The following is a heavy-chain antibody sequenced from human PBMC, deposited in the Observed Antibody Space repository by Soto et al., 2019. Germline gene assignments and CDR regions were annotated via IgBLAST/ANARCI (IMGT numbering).Heavy chain of an antibody. Sequence: QVQLQESGPGLVKPSETLSLTCTVSGGSISSYYWSWLRQPPGKGLEWIGYIYYSGSTNYNPPLKSRVTISVDTYKTQFSLKLSSVTAADTAVYYCARRLIFDYWGQGTLVTVSS. CDR3: ARRLIFDY. CDR1: GGSISSYY. V-gene: IGHV4-59*08. CDR2: IYYSGST. J-gene: IGHJ4*02. D-gene: IGHD3-16*01.